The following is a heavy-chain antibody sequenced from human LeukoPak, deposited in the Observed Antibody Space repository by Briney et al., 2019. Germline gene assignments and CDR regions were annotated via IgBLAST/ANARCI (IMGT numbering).Heavy chain of an antibody. CDR1: GFTVSNNY. J-gene: IGHJ4*02. V-gene: IGHV3-53*01. CDR2: IYSGGST. D-gene: IGHD6-6*01. CDR3: ATHSSFYYFDY. Sequence: GGSLRLSCAASGFTVSNNYMYWVRQAPGKGLEWVSVIYSGGSTYYADSVKGRFTISRDNSKNTLYLQMNSLRAEDTAVYYCATHSSFYYFDYWGQGTLVTVSS.